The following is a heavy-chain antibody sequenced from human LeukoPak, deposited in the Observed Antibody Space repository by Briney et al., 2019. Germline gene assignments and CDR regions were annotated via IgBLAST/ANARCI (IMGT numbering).Heavy chain of an antibody. Sequence: ASVKVSFKASGYTFTSYYMHWVRQAPGQGLEWMGIINPSGGSTSYAQKFQGRVTMTRDTPTSTVYMELSSLRFEDTAVYYCARPGAYRYYYYGMDVWGQGTTVTVSS. V-gene: IGHV1-46*01. CDR1: GYTFTSYY. D-gene: IGHD3-10*01. J-gene: IGHJ6*02. CDR3: ARPGAYRYYYYGMDV. CDR2: INPSGGST.